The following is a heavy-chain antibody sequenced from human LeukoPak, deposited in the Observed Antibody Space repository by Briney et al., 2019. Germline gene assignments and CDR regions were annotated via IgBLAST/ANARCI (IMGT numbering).Heavy chain of an antibody. CDR1: GFTFSNYN. CDR2: ISSSSVTI. D-gene: IGHD3-9*01. J-gene: IGHJ2*01. CDR3: ARTEYQLHYDILTGYSNYYFDL. V-gene: IGHV3-48*01. Sequence: PGGSLRLSCAASGFTFSNYNLNWVRQAPGKGLEWVSFISSSSVTIYYADSVKGRFTISRDNAKNSLYLQMNSLRAEDTALYYCARTEYQLHYDILTGYSNYYFDLWGRGTLVIVSS.